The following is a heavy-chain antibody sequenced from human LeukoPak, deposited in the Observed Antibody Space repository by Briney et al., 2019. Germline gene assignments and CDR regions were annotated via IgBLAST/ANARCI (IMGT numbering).Heavy chain of an antibody. CDR2: IKEDDSEK. V-gene: IGHV3-7*01. CDR3: ARRAGAYSHPYDY. J-gene: IGHJ4*02. Sequence: GGSLRLSCAASGFTFSSYWMSWVRQAPGKGLEWVANIKEDDSEKNYVDSVKGRFTISRDNAKNSLYLQMNSLRAEDTAVYYCARRAGAYSHPYDYWGQGTLVTVSS. CDR1: GFTFSSYW. D-gene: IGHD4/OR15-4a*01.